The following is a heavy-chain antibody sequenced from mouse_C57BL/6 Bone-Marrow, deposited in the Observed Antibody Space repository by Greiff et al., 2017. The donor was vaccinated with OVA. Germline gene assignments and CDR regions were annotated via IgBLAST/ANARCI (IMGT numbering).Heavy chain of an antibody. CDR2: INPGSGGT. CDR3: ARSVGYYDYGLFAY. Sequence: QVQLQQSGAELVRPGTSVKVSCKASGYAFTNYLIEWVKQRPGQGLEWIGVINPGSGGTNYNEKFKGKATLTADKSSSTAYMQLSSLTSEDSAVYFCARSVGYYDYGLFAYWGQGTLVTVSA. D-gene: IGHD2-4*01. V-gene: IGHV1-54*01. J-gene: IGHJ3*01. CDR1: GYAFTNYL.